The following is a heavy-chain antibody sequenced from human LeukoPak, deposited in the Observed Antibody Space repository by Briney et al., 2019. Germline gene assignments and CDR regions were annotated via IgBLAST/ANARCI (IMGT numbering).Heavy chain of an antibody. D-gene: IGHD2-15*01. CDR1: GGTFSSYA. Sequence: VASVKVSCKASGGTFSSYAISWVRQAPGQGLEWMGWINPNSGGTNYAQKFQGRVTMTRDTSISTAYMELSRLRSDDTAVYYCATLVVAAFGFDPWGQGTLVTVSS. V-gene: IGHV1-2*02. CDR2: INPNSGGT. J-gene: IGHJ5*02. CDR3: ATLVVAAFGFDP.